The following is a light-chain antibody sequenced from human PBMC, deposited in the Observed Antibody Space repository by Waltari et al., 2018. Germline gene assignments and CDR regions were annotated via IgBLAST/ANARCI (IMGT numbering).Light chain of an antibody. Sequence: QSALTQPASVSGSPGQSVTIFCTGTSNDVGGDNSVSWYQEHPRQAPRVIIYDVSDRPSGVSDRFSGSKSGNTASLTISGLQAEDEADYYCSSQSSNNVVLFGGGTKLTVL. CDR1: SNDVGGDNS. J-gene: IGLJ2*01. CDR2: DVS. V-gene: IGLV2-14*01. CDR3: SSQSSNNVVL.